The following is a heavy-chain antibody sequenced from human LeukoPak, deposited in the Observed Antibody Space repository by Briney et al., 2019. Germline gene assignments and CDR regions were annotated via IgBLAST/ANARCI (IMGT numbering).Heavy chain of an antibody. J-gene: IGHJ6*02. CDR1: GFTFSSYG. D-gene: IGHD3-3*01. CDR2: IWYDGSNK. V-gene: IGHV3-33*01. CDR3: ARDSYDFWSGYYTLYGMDV. Sequence: GGSLRLSCAASGFTFSSYGMHWVRQAPGKGLEWVAVIWYDGSNKYYADSVKGRFTISRDNSKNTLYLQMNSLRAEDTAVYYCARDSYDFWSGYYTLYGMDVWGQGTTVTGSS.